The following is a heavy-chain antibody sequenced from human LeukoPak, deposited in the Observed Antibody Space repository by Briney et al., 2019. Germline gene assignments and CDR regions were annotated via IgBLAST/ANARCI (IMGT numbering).Heavy chain of an antibody. Sequence: SETLSLTCAVYGGSFSGYYWSWIRQPPGKGLEWIGEINHSGSTNYNPSLKSRVTISVDTSKNQFSLKLSSVTAADTAVYYCARARFSTSLVQSYYYYGMDVWGQGTTVTVSS. J-gene: IGHJ6*02. V-gene: IGHV4-34*01. CDR2: INHSGST. CDR1: GGSFSGYY. CDR3: ARARFSTSLVQSYYYYGMDV.